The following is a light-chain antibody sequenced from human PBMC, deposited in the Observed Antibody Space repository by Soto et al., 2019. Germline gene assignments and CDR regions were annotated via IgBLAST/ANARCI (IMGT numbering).Light chain of an antibody. J-gene: IGKJ1*01. V-gene: IGKV3-20*01. CDR1: QSVSSSY. CDR2: GAS. Sequence: VLSHSLCTLSLSPWERATLYCMSSQSVSSSYLAWYQQKPGQAPRLLIYGASSRATGIPDSFSGSGSGTDFTLTISRLEPEDFAVYYCQQYGCSPWTFGQGTKV. CDR3: QQYGCSPWT.